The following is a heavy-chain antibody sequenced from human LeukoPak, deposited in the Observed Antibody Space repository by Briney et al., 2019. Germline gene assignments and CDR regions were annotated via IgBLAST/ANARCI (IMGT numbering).Heavy chain of an antibody. CDR2: IFDSETT. CDR1: GASMSNHY. V-gene: IGHV4-59*11. D-gene: IGHD6-13*01. J-gene: IGHJ4*02. CDR3: ASRPGGSTWYGVFDY. Sequence: PSETLSLTCTVSGASMSNHYWRWLRQPPGKGLEWIGYIFDSETTNYNPSLKSRVTMSVDTSENQFSLKLSSVTAADTALYYCASRPGGSTWYGVFDYWSRGTLVTVSS.